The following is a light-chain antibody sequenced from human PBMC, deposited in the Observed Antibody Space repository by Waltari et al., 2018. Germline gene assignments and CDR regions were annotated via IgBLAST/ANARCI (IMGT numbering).Light chain of an antibody. CDR1: HSNIGACQV. J-gene: IGLJ1*01. CDR2: GST. Sequence: QSVLTQPPSVSGAPGQRVTISGSGAHSNIGACQVNWYQKSPGAAPKLLIYGSTNRPAGVPDRFSGSQSDTSASLVITGLQVEDEGDFYCQSYDNMVHGCVFGTGTKVIV. CDR3: QSYDNMVHGCV. V-gene: IGLV1-40*02.